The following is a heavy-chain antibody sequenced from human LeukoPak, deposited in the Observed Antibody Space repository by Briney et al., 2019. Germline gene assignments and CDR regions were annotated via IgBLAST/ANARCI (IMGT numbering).Heavy chain of an antibody. J-gene: IGHJ5*02. Sequence: PSETLSLTCTVSGGSISSSSYYWGWIRQPPGKGLEWIGSIYYSGSTYYNPSLKSRVTISVDTSKNQFSLKLSSVTAADTAVYYCARVPYSSSWYALDPWGQGTLVTVSS. CDR1: GGSISSSSYY. CDR3: ARVPYSSSWYALDP. V-gene: IGHV4-39*07. D-gene: IGHD6-13*01. CDR2: IYYSGST.